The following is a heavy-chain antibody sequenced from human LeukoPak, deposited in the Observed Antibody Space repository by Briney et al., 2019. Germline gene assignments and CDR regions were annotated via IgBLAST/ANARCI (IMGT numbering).Heavy chain of an antibody. CDR1: GFTFSSYA. J-gene: IGHJ4*02. CDR2: ISGSGGST. D-gene: IGHD2-2*01. Sequence: GGSLRLSCAASGFTFSSYAMSWVRQAPGKGLEWVSAISGSGGSTYYADSVKGRFTISRDNSKNTLYLQMNSLRTEDTAVYYCAKSESSTSCYDYWGQGTLVTVSS. V-gene: IGHV3-23*01. CDR3: AKSESSTSCYDY.